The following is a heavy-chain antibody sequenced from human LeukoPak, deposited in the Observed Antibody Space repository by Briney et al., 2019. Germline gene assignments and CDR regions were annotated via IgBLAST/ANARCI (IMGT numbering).Heavy chain of an antibody. Sequence: PGRSLRLSCAASGFTFSSYGMHWVRQAPGKGLEWVAVISYDGSNKYYADSVKGRFTISRDNSKNTLYLQMNSLRVEDTAVYYCAKDGNDYTYYFDYWGQGTLVTASS. CDR1: GFTFSSYG. CDR3: AKDGNDYTYYFDY. CDR2: ISYDGSNK. J-gene: IGHJ4*02. V-gene: IGHV3-30*18. D-gene: IGHD4-11*01.